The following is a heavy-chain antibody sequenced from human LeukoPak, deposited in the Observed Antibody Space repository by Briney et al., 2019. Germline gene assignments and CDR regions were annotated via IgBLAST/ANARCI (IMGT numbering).Heavy chain of an antibody. D-gene: IGHD2-21*01. CDR1: GYTFIGY. Sequence: ASVKVSCKASGYTFIGYMHWVRQAPGQGLEWMGWINPNTGDTNYAQKFQGRVTMTRDTSITTVYMEISRLTSDDTALFYCAVAPGDYWGQGTLVTVSS. CDR3: AVAPGDY. V-gene: IGHV1-2*02. CDR2: INPNTGDT. J-gene: IGHJ4*02.